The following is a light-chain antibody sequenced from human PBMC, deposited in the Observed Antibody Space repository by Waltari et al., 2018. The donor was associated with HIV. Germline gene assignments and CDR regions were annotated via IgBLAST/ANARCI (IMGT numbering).Light chain of an antibody. CDR2: SNN. V-gene: IGLV1-47*01. CDR1: NSNIGKNG. J-gene: IGLJ3*02. Sequence: QSVLIQSPSMSGTPGQSITISCSGSNSNIGKNGVYWHQQFPGTAPKFLIYSNNRRPSGVPDRFSGSKSGTSASLAISGLRSEDEADYYCSVWDDSLSVQVFGGGTKLTVL. CDR3: SVWDDSLSVQV.